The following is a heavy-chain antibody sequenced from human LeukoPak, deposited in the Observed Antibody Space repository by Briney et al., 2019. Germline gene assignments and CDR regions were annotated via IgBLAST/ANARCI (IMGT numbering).Heavy chain of an antibody. CDR1: GFTLSNYW. CDR2: IQPDGSEK. CDR3: ARGSGNYFLDY. D-gene: IGHD1-26*01. Sequence: GGSLRLSCAASGFTLSNYWMSWVRQAPGKGLEWVADIQPDGSEKYYVDSVKGRFTISRDNARNSLYLKLNSLRAEDTAFYYCARGSGNYFLDYWGQGTLVTVSS. V-gene: IGHV3-7*01. J-gene: IGHJ4*02.